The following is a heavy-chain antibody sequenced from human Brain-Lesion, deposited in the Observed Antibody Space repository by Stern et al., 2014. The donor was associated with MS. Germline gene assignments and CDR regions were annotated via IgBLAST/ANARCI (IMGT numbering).Heavy chain of an antibody. CDR1: GYIFTGYY. CDR3: ARDQRGITIFGVVTDYYYLGMDV. Sequence: QVQLGQSGAEVKKPGASVKVSCKTSGYIFTGYYIHWGRQAPGQGLGWMAWINPKTGGTKYAQKFQGRVTMSRDTSISTAYVELSSLTSDDTAVYYCARDQRGITIFGVVTDYYYLGMDVWGQGTTVTVSS. D-gene: IGHD3-3*01. V-gene: IGHV1-2*02. J-gene: IGHJ6*02. CDR2: INPKTGGT.